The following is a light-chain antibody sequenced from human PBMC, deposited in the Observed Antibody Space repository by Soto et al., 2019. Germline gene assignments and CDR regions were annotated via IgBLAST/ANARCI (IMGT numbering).Light chain of an antibody. CDR3: KRISTKLLCE. V-gene: IGKV1-39*01. Sequence: DSGTIRCRSSQSISSYLNWYQQKPGKAPKLLIYAASSLQSGVPSRFSGSGSGTDLTITISSLQIAADPPYHSKRISTKLLCEFGEGTKVDIK. CDR2: AAS. J-gene: IGKJ1*01. CDR1: QSISSY.